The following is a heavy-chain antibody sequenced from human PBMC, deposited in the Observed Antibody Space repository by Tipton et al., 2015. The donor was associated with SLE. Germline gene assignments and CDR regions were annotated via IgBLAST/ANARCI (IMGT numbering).Heavy chain of an antibody. Sequence: GSLRLSCAASGFTFSSYAMSWVRQAPGKGLEWVSTITSGGNTYYADSVKGRFTISRDDSKNTLSLQMNSLRAEDAAVYYCGKEWSAAGLGSWFDPWGQGTLVIVSS. D-gene: IGHD6-13*01. CDR3: GKEWSAAGLGSWFDP. J-gene: IGHJ5*02. V-gene: IGHV3-23*01. CDR1: GFTFSSYA. CDR2: ITSGGNT.